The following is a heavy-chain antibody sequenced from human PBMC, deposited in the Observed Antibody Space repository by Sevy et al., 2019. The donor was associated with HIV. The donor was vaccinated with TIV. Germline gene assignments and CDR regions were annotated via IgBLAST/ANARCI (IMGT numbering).Heavy chain of an antibody. CDR2: ISTGTDHI. CDR1: GYTFPAFS. J-gene: IGHJ4*02. V-gene: IGHV3-21*05. Sequence: GGSLRLSCTASGYTFPAFSFNWVRQAPGKGLEWLSYISTGTDHIFYADSAKGRFTISRDDAKNSVYLEMKSLRDQDTALYYCVRRGVDAYNVYFDLWGQGTLVTVSS. D-gene: IGHD3-10*01. CDR3: VRRGVDAYNVYFDL.